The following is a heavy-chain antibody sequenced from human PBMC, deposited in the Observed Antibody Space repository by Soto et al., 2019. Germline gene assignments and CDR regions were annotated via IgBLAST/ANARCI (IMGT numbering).Heavy chain of an antibody. J-gene: IGHJ4*02. CDR3: ARDYDDSSGYYPVGY. V-gene: IGHV1-3*01. D-gene: IGHD3-22*01. CDR2: INAGNGNT. CDR1: GYTFTSYA. Sequence: QVQLVQSGAEVKKPGASVKVSCKASGYTFTSYAMHWVRQAPGQRLEWMGWINAGNGNTKYSQKFQGRVTITRDTSASTAYMELSSLRSEDTAVYYCARDYDDSSGYYPVGYWGQGTLVTVSS.